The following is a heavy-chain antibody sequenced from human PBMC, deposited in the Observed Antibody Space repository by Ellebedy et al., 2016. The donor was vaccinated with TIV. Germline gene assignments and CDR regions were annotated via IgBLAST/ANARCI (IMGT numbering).Heavy chain of an antibody. Sequence: GESLKISCKGSGYSFTTYWIGWVRQMAGKGLEWMGIIYPGDSDTKYSPSFQGQVILSADKSINTAYLQWSSLKASDTAIYFCARHRVRLQDLIYYYYAMDVWGQGTTVTVSS. V-gene: IGHV5-51*01. CDR2: IYPGDSDT. D-gene: IGHD2-21*02. CDR1: GYSFTTYW. J-gene: IGHJ6*02. CDR3: ARHRVRLQDLIYYYYAMDV.